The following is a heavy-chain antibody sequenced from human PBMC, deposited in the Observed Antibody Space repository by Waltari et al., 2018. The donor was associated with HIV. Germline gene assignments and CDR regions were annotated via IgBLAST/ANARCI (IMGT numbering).Heavy chain of an antibody. CDR1: GLRFDNYG. J-gene: IGHJ4*02. CDR2: ISYSGEST. V-gene: IGHV3-23*01. D-gene: IGHD3-3*01. CDR3: AKDPARFLEWLSTYLDS. Sequence: EVELFEAGGGLVQPGGSLRLFCTDSGLRFDNYGMRLVRQAPGKGLEWVSGISYSGESTYYADSVKGRFTISRDNSKDTLLLQMTSLRAEDTATYYCAKDPARFLEWLSTYLDSWGQGILVTVSS.